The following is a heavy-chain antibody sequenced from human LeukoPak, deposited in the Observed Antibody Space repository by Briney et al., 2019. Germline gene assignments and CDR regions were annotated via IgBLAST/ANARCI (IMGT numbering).Heavy chain of an antibody. CDR3: ARDLGAVAARGDYYFDY. J-gene: IGHJ4*02. D-gene: IGHD6-19*01. Sequence: ASVKVSCKASGYTFTSYAMNWVRQAPGQGLEWVGWINTNTGNPTYAQGFTGRFVFSLDTSVSTAYLQISSLKAEDTAVYYCARDLGAVAARGDYYFDYWGQGTLVTVSS. CDR2: INTNTGNP. CDR1: GYTFTSYA. V-gene: IGHV7-4-1*02.